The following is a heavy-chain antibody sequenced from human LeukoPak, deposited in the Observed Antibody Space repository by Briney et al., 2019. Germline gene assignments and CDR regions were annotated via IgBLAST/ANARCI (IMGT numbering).Heavy chain of an antibody. V-gene: IGHV4-59*12. Sequence: SETLSLTCSVSGGSMSSYYWSWIRPSPGKGLEWIGYMYYSGNYNYKSSINSSLESRVTISVDSTKKEFFLKMASMTAADTAVYYCVAGAPKWRHLVYWGQGTLVTVAS. CDR2: MYYSGNY. CDR1: GGSMSSYY. D-gene: IGHD2-8*01. J-gene: IGHJ4*02. CDR3: VAGAPKWRHLVY.